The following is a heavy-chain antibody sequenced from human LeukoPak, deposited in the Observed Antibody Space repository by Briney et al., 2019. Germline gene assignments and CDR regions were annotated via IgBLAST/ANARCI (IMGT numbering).Heavy chain of an antibody. D-gene: IGHD3-10*02. CDR2: IYYSGNT. Sequence: TSETLSLTCTVSGGSISPYYWSWIRQPPGKGLEWLGYIYYSGNTDYNPSLKSRVAISVDTSKNQFSLKLSSVTAADTAVYYCTRSTGSTMFIDYWGQGTLVTVSS. V-gene: IGHV4-59*01. CDR1: GGSISPYY. J-gene: IGHJ4*02. CDR3: TRSTGSTMFIDY.